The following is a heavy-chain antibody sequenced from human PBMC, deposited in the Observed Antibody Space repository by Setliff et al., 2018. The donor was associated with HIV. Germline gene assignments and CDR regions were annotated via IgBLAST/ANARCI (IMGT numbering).Heavy chain of an antibody. CDR1: GESFSGYH. Sequence: SETLSLTCAVYGESFSGYHWSWIRQPPGKGLEWIGEINHSGSTSYNPSLKSRVTISLDTSKSHFSLRLNSVTAADTAVYYCRSSAWYGGDAFDLWGQGTKVTVSS. V-gene: IGHV4-34*01. CDR3: RSSAWYGGDAFDL. D-gene: IGHD6-19*01. CDR2: INHSGST. J-gene: IGHJ3*01.